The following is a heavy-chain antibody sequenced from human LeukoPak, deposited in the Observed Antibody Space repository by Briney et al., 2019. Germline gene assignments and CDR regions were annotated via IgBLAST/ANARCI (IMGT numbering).Heavy chain of an antibody. CDR3: AREPYSTSD. Sequence: GGSLRLSCSASGFTFSSYAMHWVRQAPGKGLEYVSAISSNGGSTYYADSVKGRFTISRDNSKNTLYLQMNSLRAEDTAVYYCAREPYSTSDWGQGTLVTVPS. V-gene: IGHV3-64*04. D-gene: IGHD6-6*01. CDR1: GFTFSSYA. CDR2: ISSNGGST. J-gene: IGHJ1*01.